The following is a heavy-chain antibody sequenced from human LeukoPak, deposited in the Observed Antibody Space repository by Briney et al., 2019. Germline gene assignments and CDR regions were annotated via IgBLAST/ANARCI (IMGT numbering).Heavy chain of an antibody. CDR1: GGSISSGGYS. CDR2: IYHSGST. Sequence: NASQTLSLTCAVSGGSISSGGYSWSWIRQPPGKGLEWIGYIYHSGSTYYNPSLKSRVTISVDRSKNQFSLKLSSVTAADTAVYYCARVGYYYYYGMDVWGQGTTVTVSS. J-gene: IGHJ6*02. V-gene: IGHV4-30-2*01. CDR3: ARVGYYYYYGMDV.